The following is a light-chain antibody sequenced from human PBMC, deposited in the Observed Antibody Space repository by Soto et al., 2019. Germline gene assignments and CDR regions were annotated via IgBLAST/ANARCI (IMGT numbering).Light chain of an antibody. Sequence: DIQMTQSPSSLSASVGDRVTITCRASQGISNYLAWYQQKPGKVPKLLIYPASTLQSGVPSRFSGSGSGTDFTLTLSSLPPSDVATYYCPKYTSDPITFASGTKVDIK. J-gene: IGKJ3*01. V-gene: IGKV1-27*01. CDR3: PKYTSDPIT. CDR2: PAS. CDR1: QGISNY.